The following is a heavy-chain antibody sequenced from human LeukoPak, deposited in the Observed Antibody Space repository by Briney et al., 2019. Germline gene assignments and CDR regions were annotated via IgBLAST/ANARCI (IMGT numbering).Heavy chain of an antibody. J-gene: IGHJ4*02. CDR3: ARDATVVTPREYDY. CDR2: INSDGSST. D-gene: IGHD4-23*01. Sequence: GGSLRLSCAASGFTFSSYWIHWVRQAPGKGLVWVSRINSDGSSTSYADSVKGRFTISRDNAKNTLYLQINSLRAEDTAVYYCARDATVVTPREYDYWGQGTLVTVSS. V-gene: IGHV3-74*01. CDR1: GFTFSSYW.